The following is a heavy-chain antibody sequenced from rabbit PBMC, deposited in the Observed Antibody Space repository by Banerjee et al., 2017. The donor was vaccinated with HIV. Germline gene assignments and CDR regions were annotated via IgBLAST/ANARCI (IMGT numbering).Heavy chain of an antibody. CDR1: GVSLNDKDV. V-gene: IGHV1S45*01. D-gene: IGHD1-1*01. CDR3: ARDLVAVIGWNFGW. CDR2: INIVTGKS. J-gene: IGHJ4*01. Sequence: QEQLVESGGGLVKPEGSLTLTCKASGVSLNDKDVMCWVRQAPGKGLEWIACINIVTGKSVYASWAKGRFTMSRTSSTTVTLQMTSLTAADTAIYFCARDLVAVIGWNFGWWGQGTLVTVS.